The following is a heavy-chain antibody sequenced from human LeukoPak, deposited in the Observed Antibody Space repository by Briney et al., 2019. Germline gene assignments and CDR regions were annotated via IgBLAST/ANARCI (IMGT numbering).Heavy chain of an antibody. Sequence: ASVTVSCKASGYTFTSYGISWVRQAPGQGLEWMGWISAYNGNTNYAQKLQGRVTMTTDTSTSTAYMELRSLRSDDTAVYYCARADSGSYRGPFDYWGQGTLVTVSS. CDR2: ISAYNGNT. J-gene: IGHJ4*02. V-gene: IGHV1-18*01. D-gene: IGHD1-26*01. CDR3: ARADSGSYRGPFDY. CDR1: GYTFTSYG.